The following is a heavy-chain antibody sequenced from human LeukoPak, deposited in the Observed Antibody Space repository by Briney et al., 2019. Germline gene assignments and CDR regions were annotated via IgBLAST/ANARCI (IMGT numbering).Heavy chain of an antibody. D-gene: IGHD3-10*01. J-gene: IGHJ4*02. V-gene: IGHV3-23*01. CDR2: ISGGGGST. Sequence: GGSLRLSCAASGLTFSAYGMSWIRQSPEKGLEWVSAISGGGGSTYYADSVKGRFTISRDNSKNTLYLQMNSLRAEDTAVYYCAKIPNNYYGSGSPYYFDYWGQGTLVTVSS. CDR3: AKIPNNYYGSGSPYYFDY. CDR1: GLTFSAYG.